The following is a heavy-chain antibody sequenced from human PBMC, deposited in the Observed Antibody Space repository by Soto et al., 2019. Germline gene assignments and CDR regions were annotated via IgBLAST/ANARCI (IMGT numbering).Heavy chain of an antibody. J-gene: IGHJ6*02. D-gene: IGHD4-17*01. CDR3: AKFLGVLGLNGDYVYYYYYGMDV. Sequence: PGGSLRLSCAASGFTFSSYAMSWVRQAPGKGLEWVSAISGSGGSTYYADSVKGRFTISRDNSKNTLYLQMNSLRAEDTAVYYCAKFLGVLGLNGDYVYYYYYGMDVWGQGTTVTVSS. CDR2: ISGSGGST. V-gene: IGHV3-23*01. CDR1: GFTFSSYA.